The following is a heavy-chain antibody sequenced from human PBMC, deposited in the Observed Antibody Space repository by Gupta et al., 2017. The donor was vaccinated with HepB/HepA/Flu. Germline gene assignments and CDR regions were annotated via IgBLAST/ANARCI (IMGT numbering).Heavy chain of an antibody. CDR1: GFTVRSYW. V-gene: IGHV3-7*01. J-gene: IGHJ4*02. CDR3: ARGSYCSGGSCPRNYFDY. Sequence: EVQLVESGGGLVQPGGSLRLSCAASGFTVRSYWMSWVGQDPGKWLEWVANIKQDGSEKYYVDSVKGRFTISRDNAKNSLYLQMNSLRAEDTAVYYCARGSYCSGGSCPRNYFDYWGQGTLVTVSS. CDR2: IKQDGSEK. D-gene: IGHD2-15*01.